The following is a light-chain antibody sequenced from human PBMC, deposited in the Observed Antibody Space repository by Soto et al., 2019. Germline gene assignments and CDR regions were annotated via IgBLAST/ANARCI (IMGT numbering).Light chain of an antibody. CDR2: DTT. CDR1: QSVNSNY. V-gene: IGKV3-20*01. Sequence: EIVLMQSPGTLSLSPGEGATLSCRASQSVNSNYLASYQQKPGQAPTVLIFDTTRRATDVPDRFGGSGSGTDFTLTICRLAPDDFAVYYCQQYGSSQFPFGPGTKVNI. J-gene: IGKJ3*01. CDR3: QQYGSSQFP.